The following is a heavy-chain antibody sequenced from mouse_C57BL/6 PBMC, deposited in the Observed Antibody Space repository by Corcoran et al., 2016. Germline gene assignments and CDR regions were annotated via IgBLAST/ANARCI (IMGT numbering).Heavy chain of an antibody. CDR2: ISYDGSN. J-gene: IGHJ2*01. CDR1: GYSITSGYY. Sequence: DVQLQESGPGLVKPSQSLSLTCSVTGYSITSGYYWNWIRQFPGNKLEWMGYISYDGSNNYNPSLKNRISITRDTSKNQFFLKLNSVTTEDTATYYCARSRSWYYFDYWGQGTTLTVSS. V-gene: IGHV3-6*01. CDR3: ARSRSWYYFDY.